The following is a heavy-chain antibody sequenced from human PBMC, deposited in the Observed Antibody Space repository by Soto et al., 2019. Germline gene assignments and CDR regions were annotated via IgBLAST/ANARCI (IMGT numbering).Heavy chain of an antibody. CDR2: TYYRSKWYN. Sequence: SQTLSLTCAISGDSVSSNSAAWNWIRHSPSRGLEWLGRTYYRSKWYNDYAVSMRSRITINPDTTKNQFSLQLSSATPEDTAVYYCATWRFDYWGQGTLVTVS. CDR1: GDSVSSNSAA. CDR3: ATWRFDY. V-gene: IGHV6-1*01. J-gene: IGHJ4*02.